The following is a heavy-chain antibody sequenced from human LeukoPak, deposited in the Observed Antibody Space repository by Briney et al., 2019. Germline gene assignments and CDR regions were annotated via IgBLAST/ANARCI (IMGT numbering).Heavy chain of an antibody. D-gene: IGHD3-22*01. J-gene: IGHJ4*02. CDR1: GFTFSSYW. CDR3: ARDKYFDSTTYYPRFDY. Sequence: GGSLRLSCAASGFTFSSYWMSWVRQAPGKGLEWVANIKQDGGEKYYVGSVEGRFTISRDNAKTSLYLQMTSLRAEDTAVYYCARDKYFDSTTYYPRFDYWGQGILVTVSS. CDR2: IKQDGGEK. V-gene: IGHV3-7*04.